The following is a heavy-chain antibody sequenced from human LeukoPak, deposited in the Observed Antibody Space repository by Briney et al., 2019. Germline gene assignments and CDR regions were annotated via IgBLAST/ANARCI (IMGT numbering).Heavy chain of an antibody. CDR1: SGSISSYY. J-gene: IGHJ3*02. CDR3: TRGKTYYDISKDAFDI. CDR2: IYYSGST. V-gene: IGHV4-59*01. Sequence: SETLSLTCTVSSGSISSYYWSWIRQPPGKGLEWIGYIYYSGSTNYNPSLKSRVTISVDTSKNQFSLKLSSVTAADTAVYYCTRGKTYYDISKDAFDIWGQGTMVTVSS. D-gene: IGHD3-22*01.